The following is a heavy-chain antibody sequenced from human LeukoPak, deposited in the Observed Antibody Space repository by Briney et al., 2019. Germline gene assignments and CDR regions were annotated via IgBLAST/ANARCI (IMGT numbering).Heavy chain of an antibody. J-gene: IGHJ4*02. CDR3: ARKSTPSSGWTPFDY. Sequence: ASVKVSCKASGYTFTSYGISWVRQATGQGLEWMGWMNPNNGNAGYAQRFQGRVTMTRNTSMGTAYMELSNLRSEDTAVYYCARKSTPSSGWTPFDYWGQGTLVTVSS. CDR2: MNPNNGNA. V-gene: IGHV1-8*02. D-gene: IGHD6-19*01. CDR1: GYTFTSYG.